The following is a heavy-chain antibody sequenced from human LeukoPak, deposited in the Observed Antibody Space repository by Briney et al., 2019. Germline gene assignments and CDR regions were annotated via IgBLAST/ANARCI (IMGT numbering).Heavy chain of an antibody. Sequence: ASETLSLTCAVYGGSFSGYYWSWIRQPPGKGLEWIGEINHSGSTNYNPSLKSRVTISVDTSKNQFSLKLSSVTAADTAVYYCARAGLDRFDPWGQGTLVTVSS. D-gene: IGHD5-12*01. CDR1: GGSFSGYY. CDR2: INHSGST. V-gene: IGHV4-34*01. CDR3: ARAGLDRFDP. J-gene: IGHJ5*02.